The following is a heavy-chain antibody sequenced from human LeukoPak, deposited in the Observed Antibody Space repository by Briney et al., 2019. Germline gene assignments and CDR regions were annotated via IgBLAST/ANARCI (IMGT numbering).Heavy chain of an antibody. CDR2: ISAYNGNT. V-gene: IGHV1-18*01. J-gene: IGHJ4*02. Sequence: GASVKVSCKASGYTFTSYGISWVRQAPGQGLEWMGWISAYNGNTNYAQKLQGRATMTTDTSTSTAYMELRSLRSDDTAVYYCARMGAGDILTGYTIDYWGQGTLVTVSS. D-gene: IGHD3-9*01. CDR1: GYTFTSYG. CDR3: ARMGAGDILTGYTIDY.